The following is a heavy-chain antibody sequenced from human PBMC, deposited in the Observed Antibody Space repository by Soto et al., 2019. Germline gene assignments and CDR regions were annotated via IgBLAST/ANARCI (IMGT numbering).Heavy chain of an antibody. Sequence: GGSLRLSYAASEFTFSRDWMHWVRQAPGKGLVWVSHINSDGSSTSYADSVNGRFTISRDNAKNTLYLQMNSLRAEDTAVYYCARGLRWGLFDYWGQGTLVTVSS. CDR1: EFTFSRDW. CDR3: ARGLRWGLFDY. J-gene: IGHJ4*02. V-gene: IGHV3-74*01. D-gene: IGHD4-17*01. CDR2: INSDGSST.